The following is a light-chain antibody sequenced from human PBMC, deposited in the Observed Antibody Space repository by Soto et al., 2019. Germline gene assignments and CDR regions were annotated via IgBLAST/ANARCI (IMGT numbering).Light chain of an antibody. CDR3: QQYKYRRT. J-gene: IGKJ1*01. CDR2: GAS. V-gene: IGKV3-15*01. Sequence: IVMTQSPATLSVSPGDRATLSCRASQAIDNWFAWYQQKPGQAPRLLIYGASIRATGIPTRFSGSGSGTDFTLTSSGQQSEYFGVYYCQQYKYRRTFGRGTNVDIK. CDR1: QAIDNW.